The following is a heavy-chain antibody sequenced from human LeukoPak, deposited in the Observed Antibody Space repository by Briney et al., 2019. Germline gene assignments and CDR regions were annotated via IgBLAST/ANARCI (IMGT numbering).Heavy chain of an antibody. CDR1: GGSINSGVYS. CDR2: IYHSGST. Sequence: SQTLSLTCVVSGGSINSGVYSWSWIRQPLGKGLEWIGYIYHSGSTFYSPSLKSRITMSVGRSNNQFSLNLSSVTAADTAMYYCARSVVTAIPPYFDYWGQGTLVTVSS. D-gene: IGHD2-21*02. J-gene: IGHJ4*02. V-gene: IGHV4-30-2*01. CDR3: ARSVVTAIPPYFDY.